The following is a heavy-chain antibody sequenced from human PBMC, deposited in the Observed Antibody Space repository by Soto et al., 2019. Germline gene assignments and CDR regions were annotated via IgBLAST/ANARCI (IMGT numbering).Heavy chain of an antibody. CDR1: GGSISSGGYS. J-gene: IGHJ5*02. V-gene: IGHV4-30-2*01. D-gene: IGHD3-10*01. CDR3: ARARGGSGSYYNNGRFDP. Sequence: SETLSLTCAVSGGSISSGGYSWSWIRQPPGKGLEWIGYIYHSGSTYYNPSLKSRVTISVDRSKNQFSLKLSSVTAADTAVYYCARARGGSGSYYNNGRFDPWGQGTLVTVSS. CDR2: IYHSGST.